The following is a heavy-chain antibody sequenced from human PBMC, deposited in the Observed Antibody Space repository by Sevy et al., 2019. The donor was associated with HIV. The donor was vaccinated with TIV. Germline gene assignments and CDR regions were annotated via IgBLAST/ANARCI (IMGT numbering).Heavy chain of an antibody. CDR1: GFTFSSYG. CDR3: ARSKTYYYGSGSYYSDAFDI. J-gene: IGHJ3*02. CDR2: IWYDRSNK. V-gene: IGHV3-33*01. D-gene: IGHD3-10*01. Sequence: GGSLRLSCAASGFTFSSYGMHRVRQAPRKGLEWVAVIWYDRSNKYYADSVKGRFIISRDNSKNTLYLQMNSLRAEDTAVYYCARSKTYYYGSGSYYSDAFDIRGQGTMVTVSS.